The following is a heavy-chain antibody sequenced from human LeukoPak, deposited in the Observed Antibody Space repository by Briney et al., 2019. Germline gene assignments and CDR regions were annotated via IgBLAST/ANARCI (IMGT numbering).Heavy chain of an antibody. Sequence: GGSLRLSCEGSAFIFSGHWMNWVRQTPGKGLEWVSSISSSSSYIYYADSVKGRFTISRDNAKNSLYLQMNSLRAEDTAVYYCARSTAYDSSGYWFIGGTPFDYWGQGTLVTVSS. J-gene: IGHJ4*02. CDR2: ISSSSSYI. CDR3: ARSTAYDSSGYWFIGGTPFDY. D-gene: IGHD3-22*01. V-gene: IGHV3-21*01. CDR1: AFIFSGHW.